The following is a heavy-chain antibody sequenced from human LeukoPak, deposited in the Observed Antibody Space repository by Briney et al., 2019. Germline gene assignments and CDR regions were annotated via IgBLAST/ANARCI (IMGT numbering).Heavy chain of an antibody. CDR1: GGSISSHY. Sequence: SETLSLTCTVSGGSISSHYWSWIRQPPGKGLEWIGYIYYSGSTNYNPSLKSRVTISVDTSKNQFSLKLSSVTAADTAVYYCERDKGCSSTSCYDCFDPWGQGTLVNVSS. CDR3: ERDKGCSSTSCYDCFDP. V-gene: IGHV4-59*11. J-gene: IGHJ5*02. D-gene: IGHD2-2*01. CDR2: IYYSGST.